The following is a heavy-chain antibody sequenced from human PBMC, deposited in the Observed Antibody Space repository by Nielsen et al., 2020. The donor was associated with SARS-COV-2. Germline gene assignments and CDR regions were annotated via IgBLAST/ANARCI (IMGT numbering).Heavy chain of an antibody. J-gene: IGHJ6*02. CDR1: GFTISSSF. D-gene: IGHD7-27*01. CDR3: ARDNWGRMDV. Sequence: GESLKISCGASGFTISSSFMSWVRQAAWKGLDWVSVIYTDGSTSHADSVKGRFTISRDNSKNTLYLQMNSLRAEDTAVYYCARDNWGRMDVWGQGTTVTVSS. CDR2: IYTDGST. V-gene: IGHV3-66*01.